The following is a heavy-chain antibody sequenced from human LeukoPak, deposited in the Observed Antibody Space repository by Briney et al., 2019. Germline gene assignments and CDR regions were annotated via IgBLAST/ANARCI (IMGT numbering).Heavy chain of an antibody. Sequence: GGSLRLSCAASGFTFSDYYMSWIRQAPGKGLEWVSYISFSGSTIYYADSVKGRFTISRDNAKNSLYLQMNSLRAEDTAVYYCARVNYLVTYYYMDVWGKGTTVTISS. CDR3: ARVNYLVTYYYMDV. CDR1: GFTFSDYY. D-gene: IGHD2/OR15-2a*01. CDR2: ISFSGSTI. V-gene: IGHV3-11*04. J-gene: IGHJ6*03.